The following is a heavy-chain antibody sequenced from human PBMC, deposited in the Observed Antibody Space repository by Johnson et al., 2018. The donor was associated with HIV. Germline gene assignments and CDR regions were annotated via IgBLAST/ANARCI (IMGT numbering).Heavy chain of an antibody. V-gene: IGHV3-20*04. CDR3: SRSSAKAFDI. CDR2: ITWNGGST. CDR1: GFTFDDYG. J-gene: IGHJ3*02. D-gene: IGHD6-25*01. Sequence: VQLVESGGGLVQPGRSLRLSCAASGFTFDDYGMSWVRQAPGKGLEWVSGITWNGGSTGYADSVKGRFTISRDNAKNSLYLQMNSLRAEDTAVYYCSRSSAKAFDIWGQGTMVTVSS.